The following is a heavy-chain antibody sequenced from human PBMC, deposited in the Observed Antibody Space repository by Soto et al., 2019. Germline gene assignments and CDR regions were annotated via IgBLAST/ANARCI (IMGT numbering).Heavy chain of an antibody. CDR2: IYTRGNA. V-gene: IGHV4-4*07. CDR1: ASPISNYY. D-gene: IGHD4-17*01. CDR3: ARDDNGDNGRAFDP. Sequence: KPSETLSLTCTVFASPISNYYRSWIRQPDGRGREWMGRIYTRGNANDNPSLNGRVTMSVDRSKNQSSLKPSSVAAADTAVYYCARDDNGDNGRAFDPWGQGTLVTVSS. J-gene: IGHJ5*02.